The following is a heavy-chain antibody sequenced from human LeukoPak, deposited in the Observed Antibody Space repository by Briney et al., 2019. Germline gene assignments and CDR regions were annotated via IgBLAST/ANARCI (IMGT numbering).Heavy chain of an antibody. V-gene: IGHV3-21*01. D-gene: IGHD6-19*01. CDR1: GFTFSSYS. CDR2: ISSSSSYI. Sequence: PGGSLRLSCAASGFTFSSYSMNWVRQAPGKGLEWVSSISSSSSYIYYADSVKGRFTISRDNDKNSLYLQMNSLRAEDTAVYYCARSGLDAGSCDYWGQGTLVTVSS. CDR3: ARSGLDAGSCDY. J-gene: IGHJ4*02.